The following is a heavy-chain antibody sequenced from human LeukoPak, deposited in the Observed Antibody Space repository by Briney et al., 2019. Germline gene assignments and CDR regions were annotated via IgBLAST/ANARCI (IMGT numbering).Heavy chain of an antibody. CDR1: GFTFRGSS. D-gene: IGHD5-24*01. CDR2: FGTKAQSYAT. J-gene: IGHJ4*02. Sequence: PGGSLRLSCAHCGFTFRGSSMHLVRQASGKGLEWVGRFGTKAQSYATVYAASVKGRFTISRDDSKDTAYLQMNSLKTEDTAVYFCTRHIHDDYNIDYWGQGTLVTVSS. V-gene: IGHV3-73*01. CDR3: TRHIHDDYNIDY.